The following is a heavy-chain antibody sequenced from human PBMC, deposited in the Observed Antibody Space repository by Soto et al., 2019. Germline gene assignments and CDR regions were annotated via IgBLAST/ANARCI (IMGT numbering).Heavy chain of an antibody. Sequence: QVQLVQSGAEVKKPGASVKVSCKASGYIFTAYSMHWVRQAPGQGLESMGVVNPSGGSTNYAQKFQGRITMTRDTSTSTVYMDLSSLTSEDTAVYYCAREENCSGGICYSEYFQRWGQGTLVTVSS. V-gene: IGHV1-46*01. CDR2: VNPSGGST. D-gene: IGHD2-15*01. CDR3: AREENCSGGICYSEYFQR. CDR1: GYIFTAYS. J-gene: IGHJ1*01.